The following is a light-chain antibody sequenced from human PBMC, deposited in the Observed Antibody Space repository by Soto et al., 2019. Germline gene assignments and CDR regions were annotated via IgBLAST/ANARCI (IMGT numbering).Light chain of an antibody. Sequence: QSVLTQPPSVSGAPGQRITISCTGSSSNIGAGYAVHWYQQLPGTAPKLLISDDNNRPSGFPDRFSSSKSGTSASLAITGLQAEDEADYYCQSYDNSHDWDVVFGGGTKLTVL. CDR3: QSYDNSHDWDVV. CDR1: SSNIGAGYA. J-gene: IGLJ2*01. V-gene: IGLV1-40*01. CDR2: DDN.